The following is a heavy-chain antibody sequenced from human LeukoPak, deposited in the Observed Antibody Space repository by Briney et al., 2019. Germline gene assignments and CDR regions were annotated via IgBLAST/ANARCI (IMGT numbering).Heavy chain of an antibody. D-gene: IGHD2-2*01. CDR3: ARGGALGYCSSTSCRPFDI. Sequence: PSETLSLTCTVSGGSISSSSYYWGWIRQPPGKGLEWIGSIYYSGSTYYNPSLKSRVTISVDTSKNQFSLKLSSVTAADTAVYYCARGGALGYCSSTSCRPFDIWGQGTMVTVSS. CDR1: GGSISSSSYY. CDR2: IYYSGST. V-gene: IGHV4-39*07. J-gene: IGHJ3*02.